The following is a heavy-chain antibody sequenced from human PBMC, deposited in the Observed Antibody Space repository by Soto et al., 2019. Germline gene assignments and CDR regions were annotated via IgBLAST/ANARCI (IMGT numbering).Heavy chain of an antibody. D-gene: IGHD4-17*01. V-gene: IGHV4-39*01. J-gene: IGHJ6*02. CDR1: GGSISSSIYY. Sequence: SETLSLTCTVSGGSISSSIYYWGWIRQPPGKVLEWIGSIYYSGSTYYNPSLKSRVTISVDTSKNQFSLKLSSVTAADTAVYYCVRQNYGGTQGTGYYYGMDVWGQGTTVTVSS. CDR3: VRQNYGGTQGTGYYYGMDV. CDR2: IYYSGST.